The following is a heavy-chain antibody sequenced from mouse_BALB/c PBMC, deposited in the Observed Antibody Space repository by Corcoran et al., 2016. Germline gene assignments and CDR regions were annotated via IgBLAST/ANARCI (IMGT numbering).Heavy chain of an antibody. V-gene: IGHV9-3-1*01. J-gene: IGHJ2*01. D-gene: IGHD2-4*01. CDR3: ARFYYDYRDFDD. CDR2: INTYTGEP. Sequence: QIQLMQSGPELKKPGETVKISCKASGYTFTNYGMNWVKQAPGKGLKWMGWINTYTGEPTYADDFKGRFAFSLETSASTSYLQINNLKNEDTATYFCARFYYDYRDFDDWGQGTTLTVSS. CDR1: GYTFTNYG.